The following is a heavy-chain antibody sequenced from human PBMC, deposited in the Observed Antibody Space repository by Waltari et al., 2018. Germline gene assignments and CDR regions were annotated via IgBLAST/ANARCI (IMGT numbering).Heavy chain of an antibody. D-gene: IGHD1-26*01. Sequence: QLQLQESGPGLVKPSETLSLTCTVSGGSISSSSYYWGWIRQPPGKGLEWIGSIYYSGGTYYNPSLKSRVTISVDTSKNQFSLKLSSVTAADTAVYYCARVNKVVGATTYVRWFDPWGQGTLVTVSS. CDR3: ARVNKVVGATTYVRWFDP. CDR1: GGSISSSSYY. V-gene: IGHV4-39*07. J-gene: IGHJ5*02. CDR2: IYYSGGT.